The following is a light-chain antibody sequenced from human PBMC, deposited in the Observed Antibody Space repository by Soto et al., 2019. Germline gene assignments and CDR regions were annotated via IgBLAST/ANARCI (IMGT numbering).Light chain of an antibody. CDR1: SSDIGAYDY. CDR3: SSDAGNYNYV. V-gene: IGLV2-14*01. Sequence: QSALTQPASLSGSPGQSITISCTGTSSDIGAYDYVSWFQQHPGKAPKLMISEVNNRPSGVSNRFSGSKSGNTAYLTVSGLQAEDEADYYCSSDAGNYNYVFGTGTKV. CDR2: EVN. J-gene: IGLJ1*01.